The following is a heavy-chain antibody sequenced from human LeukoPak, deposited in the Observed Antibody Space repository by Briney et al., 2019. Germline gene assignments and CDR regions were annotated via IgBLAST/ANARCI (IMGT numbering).Heavy chain of an antibody. D-gene: IGHD3-16*02. J-gene: IGHJ3*02. CDR2: IYYSGST. V-gene: IGHV4-59*01. Sequence: TSETLSLTCTVSGGSISSYYRSWIRQPPGEGLEWIGYIYYSGSTNYNPSLKSRVTISVDTSKNQFSLKLSSVTAADTAVYYCARVPLATDAFDIWGQGTMVTVSS. CDR3: ARVPLATDAFDI. CDR1: GGSISSYY.